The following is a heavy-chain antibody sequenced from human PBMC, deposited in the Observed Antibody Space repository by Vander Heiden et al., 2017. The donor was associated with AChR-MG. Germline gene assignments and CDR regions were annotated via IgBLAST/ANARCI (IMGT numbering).Heavy chain of an antibody. CDR1: GFTFSNAW. CDR2: IKSKTDGGTT. CDR3: TTDFSSSWYGYYYYGMDV. Sequence: EVQLVESGGGLVTPGGSLRLSCAASGFTFSNAWMSGVRQAPGKGLEWVGRIKSKTDGGTTDYAAPVKGRFTISRDDSKNTLYLQMNSLKTEDTAVYYCTTDFSSSWYGYYYYGMDVWGQGTTVTVSS. J-gene: IGHJ6*02. V-gene: IGHV3-15*01. D-gene: IGHD6-13*01.